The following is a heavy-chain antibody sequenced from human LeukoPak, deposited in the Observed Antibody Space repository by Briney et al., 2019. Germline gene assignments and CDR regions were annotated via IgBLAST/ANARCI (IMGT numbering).Heavy chain of an antibody. CDR1: GYTFTNYG. J-gene: IGHJ5*02. CDR2: ISAYNGNT. V-gene: IGHV1-18*01. Sequence: ASVKVSCNASGYTFTNYGITWVRQAPGQGLEWMGWISAYNGNTNYAQKLQGRVTMTTDTSTSTAYMELRSLRSDDTAVYYCARRGYSYDINPWGQGTLVTVSS. CDR3: ARRGYSYDINP. D-gene: IGHD5-18*01.